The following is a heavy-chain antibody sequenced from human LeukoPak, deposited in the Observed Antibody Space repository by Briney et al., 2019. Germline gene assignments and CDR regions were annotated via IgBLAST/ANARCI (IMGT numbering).Heavy chain of an antibody. CDR2: INPNSGGT. V-gene: IGHV1-2*02. D-gene: IGHD5-24*01. Sequence: ASVKVSCRASGYTFTDYYLHWVRQAPGQGLEWMGWINPNSGGTNSAQTFQGRVTMTRDTSITTAYLDLSRLRSGDTAVYYCARIGYNHYFDYWGQGTLVTVSS. J-gene: IGHJ4*02. CDR3: ARIGYNHYFDY. CDR1: GYTFTDYY.